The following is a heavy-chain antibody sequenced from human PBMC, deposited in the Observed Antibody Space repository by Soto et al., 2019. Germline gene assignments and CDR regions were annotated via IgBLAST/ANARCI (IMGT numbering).Heavy chain of an antibody. V-gene: IGHV1-18*01. J-gene: IGHJ6*01. Sequence: EASGKASCKVSGYTSTSYVISWGRQAPGQGLAGMGWISAYNGNTTNAQKLQGRVTMTTDTSTSRAYMELRSLRSDDTAVYSCARLSDSRPNSGMDVWGQGTTVTVSS. CDR2: ISAYNGNT. CDR1: GYTSTSYV. D-gene: IGHD6-13*01. CDR3: ARLSDSRPNSGMDV.